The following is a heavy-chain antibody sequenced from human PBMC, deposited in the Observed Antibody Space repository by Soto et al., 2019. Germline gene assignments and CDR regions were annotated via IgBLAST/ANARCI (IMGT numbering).Heavy chain of an antibody. J-gene: IGHJ4*02. Sequence: LRLSCAASGFTFSSYAMSWVRQAPGKGLEWVSAISGSGGSTYYADSLKGRFTISRDNAKNSLSLQMNNLRAEDTAVYYCARENSVQAWLHHFDHWGLGTLVTVSS. CDR2: ISGSGGST. CDR1: GFTFSSYA. CDR3: ARENSVQAWLHHFDH. V-gene: IGHV3-23*01. D-gene: IGHD5-18*01.